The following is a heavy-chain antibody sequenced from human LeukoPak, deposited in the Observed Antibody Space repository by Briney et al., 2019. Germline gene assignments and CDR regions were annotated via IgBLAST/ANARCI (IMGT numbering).Heavy chain of an antibody. Sequence: GGSLRLSCAASGFTVSSNYMSCVRQAPGKGLEWVSVIYSGGSTYYADSVKGRFTISRDNSKNTLYLQMNSLRAEDTAIYYCAKNGDRGAYCTGGTCYPYFYYYMDVWGKGTTVTI. CDR3: AKNGDRGAYCTGGTCYPYFYYYMDV. CDR2: IYSGGST. J-gene: IGHJ6*03. D-gene: IGHD2-15*01. CDR1: GFTVSSNY. V-gene: IGHV3-66*01.